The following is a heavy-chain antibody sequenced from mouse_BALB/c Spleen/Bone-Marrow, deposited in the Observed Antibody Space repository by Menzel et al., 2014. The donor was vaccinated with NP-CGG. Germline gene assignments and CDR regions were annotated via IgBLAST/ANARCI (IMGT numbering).Heavy chain of an antibody. D-gene: IGHD4-1*01. CDR2: IDPASGNI. J-gene: IGHJ2*01. V-gene: IGHV14-3*02. Sequence: DVKLVESGTDLVKPGASVKLSCTASGFNIKVTYMHWVKQRPEQGLDWIGRIDPASGNIQYDPKFQGRAAITADTSSNTAYLQLSSLTSEDTAVYYCASLTGTFDYWGQGTPLTVSS. CDR1: GFNIKVTY. CDR3: ASLTGTFDY.